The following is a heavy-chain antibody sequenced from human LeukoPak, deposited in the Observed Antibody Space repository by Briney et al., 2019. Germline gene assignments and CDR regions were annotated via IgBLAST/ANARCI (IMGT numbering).Heavy chain of an antibody. Sequence: SETLSLTCTVSGGSISSYYWSWIRQPAGKGLEWIGRIYTSGSTNSHPSLKSRVTMSVDTSKNHFSLKLSSVTAADTAVYYCARDPYYGSGYYYYYYMDVWGKGTTVTVSS. D-gene: IGHD3-10*01. CDR1: GGSISSYY. CDR3: ARDPYYGSGYYYYYYMDV. J-gene: IGHJ6*03. CDR2: IYTSGST. V-gene: IGHV4-4*07.